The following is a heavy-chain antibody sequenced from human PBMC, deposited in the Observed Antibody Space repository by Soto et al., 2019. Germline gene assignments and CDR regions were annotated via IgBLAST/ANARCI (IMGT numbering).Heavy chain of an antibody. J-gene: IGHJ6*02. CDR3: ARVVVPGFGNYYGMDV. V-gene: IGHV1-69*06. CDR2: IIPIFGST. D-gene: IGHD2-2*01. Sequence: AASVKVSCKASGGTFTSYAICWVRQAPGQGLEWMGGIIPIFGSTNYAQKFQGRVTITADRSTSTAYMELSSLRSDDTAVYYCARVVVPGFGNYYGMDVWGQGTTVTVSS. CDR1: GGTFTSYA.